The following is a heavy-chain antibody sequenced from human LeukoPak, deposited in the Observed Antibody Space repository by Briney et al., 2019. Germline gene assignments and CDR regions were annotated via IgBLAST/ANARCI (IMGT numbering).Heavy chain of an antibody. J-gene: IGHJ4*02. V-gene: IGHV3-23*01. CDR2: ISGSGGST. D-gene: IGHD6-19*01. CDR1: GFTFSSYA. CDR3: AKAGQRAVAGTVSFDY. Sequence: GGSPRLSCAASGFTFSSYAMSWVRQAPGKGLEWVSAISGSGGSTYYADSVKGRFTISRDNSKNTLYLQMNSLRAEDTAVYYCAKAGQRAVAGTVSFDYWGQGTLVTVSS.